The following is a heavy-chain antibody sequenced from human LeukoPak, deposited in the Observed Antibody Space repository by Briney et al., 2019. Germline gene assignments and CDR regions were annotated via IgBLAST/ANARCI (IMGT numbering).Heavy chain of an antibody. V-gene: IGHV1-3*01. Sequence: ASVKVSCKASGYTFTSYAMHWVRQAPGQRLEWMGWINAGNGNTKYSQKFQGRVTITRDTSASTAYMELSSLRSEDTAVYYCARSLGEPYDFWSGYYTGPFDYWGQGTLVTVSS. CDR2: INAGNGNT. CDR3: ARSLGEPYDFWSGYYTGPFDY. D-gene: IGHD3-3*01. CDR1: GYTFTSYA. J-gene: IGHJ4*02.